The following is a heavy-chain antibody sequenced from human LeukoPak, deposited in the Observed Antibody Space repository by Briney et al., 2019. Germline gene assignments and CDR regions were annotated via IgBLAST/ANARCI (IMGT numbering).Heavy chain of an antibody. CDR3: ARDTALVVPAAMHFDYYYYYMDV. CDR2: IYTRGST. V-gene: IGHV4-61*02. CDR1: GGSISSGNYY. D-gene: IGHD2-2*01. J-gene: IGHJ6*03. Sequence: SETLSLTCTVSGGSISSGNYYWSWIRQPAGKGLEWIGRIYTRGSTKYTPSLKSRVTMSVDTSKNQFSLKLSSVTAADTAVYYCARDTALVVPAAMHFDYYYYYMDVWGKGTTVTISS.